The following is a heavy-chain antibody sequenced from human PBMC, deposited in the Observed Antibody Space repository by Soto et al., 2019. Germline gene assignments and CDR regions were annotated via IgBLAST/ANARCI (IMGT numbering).Heavy chain of an antibody. CDR2: ISRDGGTK. CDR3: TGEVASGY. D-gene: IGHD2-8*02. V-gene: IGHV3-30*03. CDR1: GFTVSAYG. Sequence: GGSLRLSCAVFGFTVSAYGMHWVRQAPGKGLEWVAVISRDGGTKFYADSVKGRFTISKDNSRNTLLLEMNSLRGDDMAVYYCTGEVASGYWGQGT. J-gene: IGHJ4*02.